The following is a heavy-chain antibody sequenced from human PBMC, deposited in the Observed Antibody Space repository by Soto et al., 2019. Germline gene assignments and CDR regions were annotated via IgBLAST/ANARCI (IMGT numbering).Heavy chain of an antibody. CDR2: IKHSGST. Sequence: TLSLTCAVYGGSFSGYYWSWIRQPPGKGLEWIGEIKHSGSTNYNPSLKSRVTISVDTSKNQFSLKLSSVTAADTAVYYCARNGSYYDFWSGYYFGGGMDVWGQGTTVTVSS. CDR3: ARNGSYYDFWSGYYFGGGMDV. J-gene: IGHJ6*02. CDR1: GGSFSGYY. V-gene: IGHV4-34*01. D-gene: IGHD3-3*01.